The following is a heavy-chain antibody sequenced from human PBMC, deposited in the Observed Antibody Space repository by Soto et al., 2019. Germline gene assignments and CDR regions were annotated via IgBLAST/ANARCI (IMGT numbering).Heavy chain of an antibody. J-gene: IGHJ4*02. CDR1: GFSFTTFW. V-gene: IGHV3-7*01. CDR2: IKQDGSEK. D-gene: IGHD2-15*01. Sequence: GGSLRLSCAASGFSFTTFWMSWVRQAPGKGLEWVANIKQDGSEKYYVDSVKGRFTISRDNAQNSLFLQVNSLRAEDTAVYYCARDRKRVAGPYYFDYWGQGTLVTVSS. CDR3: ARDRKRVAGPYYFDY.